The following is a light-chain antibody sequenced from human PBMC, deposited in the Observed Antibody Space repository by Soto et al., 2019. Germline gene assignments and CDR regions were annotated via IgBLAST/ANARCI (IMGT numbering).Light chain of an antibody. V-gene: IGKV3-15*01. Sequence: MTQSPSTLSASVGDRVTITCRASQSISSWLAWYQQKPGQAPRLLIYGASTRATGIPARFSGSGSGTEFTLTISSLQSEDFAVYYCQQYNSWPLTFGGGTKVDI. CDR1: QSISSW. CDR3: QQYNSWPLT. CDR2: GAS. J-gene: IGKJ4*01.